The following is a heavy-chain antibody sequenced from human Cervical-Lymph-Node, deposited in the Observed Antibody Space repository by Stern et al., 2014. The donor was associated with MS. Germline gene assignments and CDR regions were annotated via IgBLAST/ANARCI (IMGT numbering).Heavy chain of an antibody. CDR1: GFRFSSYG. V-gene: IGHV3-30*03. CDR3: ARGGAVATSDYYFDY. Sequence: VQLVESGGGVVQPGRSLRLSCEASGFRFSSYGIHWVRQAPGKGLEWVAVISYDGSDKNDADSVKGRFTISRDNSRNTLYLQMNSLRVDDTAVYYCARGGAVATSDYYFDYWGQGILVTVSS. CDR2: ISYDGSDK. J-gene: IGHJ4*02. D-gene: IGHD5-12*01.